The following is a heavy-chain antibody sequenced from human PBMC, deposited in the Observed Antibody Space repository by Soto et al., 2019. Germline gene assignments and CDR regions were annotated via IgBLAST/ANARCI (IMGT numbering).Heavy chain of an antibody. J-gene: IGHJ4*02. Sequence: QVQLVESGGGVVQPGRSPRISCAASGFTFSRYGMHWVRQAPGKGLEWLAFTSYDGSNKFYADSVKGRFTISRDNSENTLYLQMNGLRVEDTAMYYCAKEDLFHPFDYWGQGTLVTVSS. CDR2: TSYDGSNK. D-gene: IGHD3-10*01. CDR1: GFTFSRYG. V-gene: IGHV3-30*18. CDR3: AKEDLFHPFDY.